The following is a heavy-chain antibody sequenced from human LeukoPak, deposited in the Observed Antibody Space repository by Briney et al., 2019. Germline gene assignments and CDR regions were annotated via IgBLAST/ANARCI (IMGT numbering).Heavy chain of an antibody. CDR1: GLTFSSYW. CDR3: ARLGDYDILTGLSYGMDV. D-gene: IGHD3-9*01. Sequence: PGGSLRLSCAASGLTFSSYWMSWVRQAPGKGLEWVANIKQDGSEKYYVDSVKGRFTISRDNAKNSLYLQMNSLRAEDTAVYYCARLGDYDILTGLSYGMDVWGQGTTVTVSS. CDR2: IKQDGSEK. V-gene: IGHV3-7*01. J-gene: IGHJ6*02.